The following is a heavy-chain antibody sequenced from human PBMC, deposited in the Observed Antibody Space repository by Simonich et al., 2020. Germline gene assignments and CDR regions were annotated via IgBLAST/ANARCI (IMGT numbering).Heavy chain of an antibody. Sequence: QLQLQESGPGLVKPSETLSLTCTVSGGSISSSSYYWGWIRQPPGKGLEWIGSIYYSGGTSYNPSLKSRVPISVDTSKNQFSRKLSSVTAADTAVYYCARQRVLMVYAIDYWGQGTLVTVSS. J-gene: IGHJ4*02. CDR1: GGSISSSSYY. D-gene: IGHD2-8*01. CDR3: ARQRVLMVYAIDY. V-gene: IGHV4-39*01. CDR2: IYYSGGT.